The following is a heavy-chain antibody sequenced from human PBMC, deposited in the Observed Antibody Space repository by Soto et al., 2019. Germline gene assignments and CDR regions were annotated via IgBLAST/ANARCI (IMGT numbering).Heavy chain of an antibody. CDR2: ISGSGSNT. D-gene: IGHD1-26*01. V-gene: IGHV3-23*01. Sequence: EVQLLESGGGLVQPGGSLRLSCAASGFTFSTYAMSWVRQAPGKVLEWVSAISGSGSNTYYADSVKGRFTISRDDSKSTLYLQMNSLRAEDTAVYYCARDPSHSYYTLFYYFDYWGQGTLVTVSS. CDR1: GFTFSTYA. J-gene: IGHJ4*02. CDR3: ARDPSHSYYTLFYYFDY.